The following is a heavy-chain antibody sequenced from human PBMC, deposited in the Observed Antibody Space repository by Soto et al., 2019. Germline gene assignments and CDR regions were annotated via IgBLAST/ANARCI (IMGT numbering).Heavy chain of an antibody. D-gene: IGHD3-16*01. CDR1: GFTSSSYT. V-gene: IGHV3-48*02. Sequence: EVQLVESGGGLVQPGGSLRLSCAASGFTSSSYTMNWFRQSPGKGLGWVSYISSSSSTIYYADSVKGRFTISRDNAKNSLYLQMNSLRDEDTAVYYCARSYGYYYYYGMDVWGQGTTVTVSS. CDR2: ISSSSSTI. CDR3: ARSYGYYYYYGMDV. J-gene: IGHJ6*02.